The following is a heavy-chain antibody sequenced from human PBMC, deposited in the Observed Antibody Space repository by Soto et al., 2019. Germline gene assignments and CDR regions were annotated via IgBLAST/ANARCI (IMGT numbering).Heavy chain of an antibody. CDR3: AKEVSLGSTVDLGY. D-gene: IGHD7-27*01. J-gene: IGHJ4*02. CDR2: ISGSGGST. Sequence: VGPLRRSWGASGCSFSLSAVCWVRQAPEKGLEWVSTISGSGGSTYYADAVKGRFTISRDNSMDTLYLQMKSLRVEDTARYYCAKEVSLGSTVDLGYWGQGSLVTVSS. V-gene: IGHV3-23*01. CDR1: GCSFSLSA.